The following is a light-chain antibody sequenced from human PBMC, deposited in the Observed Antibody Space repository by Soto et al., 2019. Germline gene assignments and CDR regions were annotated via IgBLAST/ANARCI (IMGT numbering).Light chain of an antibody. Sequence: QSVLTQPPSVSGAPGQRVTISCTGSSSNIGAGYDIHWYQQFPGTAPKVLIYRNNQRPSGVPDRFSGSKSGTSASLAISGLRSEDEADYYCAAWDDSLSGVVFGGGTKLTVL. V-gene: IGLV1-47*01. CDR3: AAWDDSLSGVV. CDR2: RNN. J-gene: IGLJ2*01. CDR1: SSNIGAGYD.